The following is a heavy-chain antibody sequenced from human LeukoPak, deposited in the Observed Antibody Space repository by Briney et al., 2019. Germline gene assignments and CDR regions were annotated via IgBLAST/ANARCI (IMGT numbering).Heavy chain of an antibody. D-gene: IGHD5-18*01. CDR2: IYYSGST. Sequence: YIYYSGSTNYNPSLKSRVTISVDTSKNQFSLKLSSVTAADTAVYYCARRKYSYGPGTYAFDIWGQGTMVTVSS. CDR3: ARRKYSYGPGTYAFDI. J-gene: IGHJ3*02. V-gene: IGHV4-59*08.